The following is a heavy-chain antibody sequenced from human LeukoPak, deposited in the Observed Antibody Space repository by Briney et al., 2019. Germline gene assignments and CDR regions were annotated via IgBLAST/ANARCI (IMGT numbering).Heavy chain of an antibody. V-gene: IGHV4-59*01. D-gene: IGHD5-18*01. CDR3: ARGPSGYSYG. J-gene: IGHJ4*02. CDR2: TSYSGST. CDR1: GGSISSYY. Sequence: PSETLSLTCTVSGGSISSYYWSWIRQPPGKGLEWIGYTSYSGSTNYNPSLKSRVTISVDTSKNQFSLKLSSVTAADTAVYYCARGPSGYSYGWGQGTLVAVSS.